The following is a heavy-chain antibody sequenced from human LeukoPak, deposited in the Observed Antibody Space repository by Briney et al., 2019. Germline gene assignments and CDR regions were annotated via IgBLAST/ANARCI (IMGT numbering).Heavy chain of an antibody. D-gene: IGHD5-12*01. CDR2: INHSGST. CDR1: GFIFSTYA. V-gene: IGHV4-34*01. Sequence: GSLRLSCAASGFIFSTYAMSWIRQPPGKGLEWIGEINHSGSTNYNPSLKSRVTISVDTSKNQFSLKLSSVTAADTAVYYCAGGYSGYLSLNHFDYWGQGTLVTVSS. CDR3: AGGYSGYLSLNHFDY. J-gene: IGHJ4*02.